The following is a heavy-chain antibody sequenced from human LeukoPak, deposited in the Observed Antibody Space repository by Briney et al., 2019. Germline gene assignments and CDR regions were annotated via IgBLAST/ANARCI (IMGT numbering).Heavy chain of an antibody. CDR3: ATDRNGGKYYDY. CDR2: ISGSGDSI. V-gene: IGHV3-23*01. J-gene: IGHJ4*02. CDR1: GFTFSSYA. Sequence: GGSLRLSCAASGFTFSSYAMSWVRQAPGKGLEWVSAISGSGDSIYYADSVKGRFTVSRDNAKNTLYLQMNSLRAEDTAVYYCATDRNGGKYYDYWGQGTLVTVSS. D-gene: IGHD1-26*01.